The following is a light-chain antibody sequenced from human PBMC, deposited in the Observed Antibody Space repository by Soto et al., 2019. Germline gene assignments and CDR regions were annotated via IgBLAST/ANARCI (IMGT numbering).Light chain of an antibody. CDR3: QQSYSTPRT. CDR1: QSISSY. V-gene: IGKV1-39*01. Sequence: DIQMTQSPYSLSASVGDRVTITCRASQSISSYLNWYQQKPGKAPKLLIYAASSLQSGVPSRFSGSGSGTDFTLTISSLQPEDFATYYCQQSYSTPRTFGGGTKVDIK. J-gene: IGKJ4*01. CDR2: AAS.